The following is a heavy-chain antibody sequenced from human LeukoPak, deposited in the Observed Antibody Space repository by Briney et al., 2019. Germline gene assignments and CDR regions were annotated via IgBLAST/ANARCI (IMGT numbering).Heavy chain of an antibody. Sequence: SETLSLTCTVSGGSISSYYWSWIRQPPGKGLEWIGYIYYSGSTNYNPSLKSRVTISVDTSKNQFSLKLSSVTAADTAVYYCARDRYYYDSSWWYFDLWGRGSLVTVSS. J-gene: IGHJ2*01. CDR1: GGSISSYY. CDR2: IYYSGST. D-gene: IGHD3-22*01. V-gene: IGHV4-59*01. CDR3: ARDRYYYDSSWWYFDL.